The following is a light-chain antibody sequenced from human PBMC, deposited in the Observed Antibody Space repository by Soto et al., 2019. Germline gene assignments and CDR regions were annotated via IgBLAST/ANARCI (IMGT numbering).Light chain of an antibody. CDR3: QQYDNSPIT. J-gene: IGKJ5*01. V-gene: IGKV3-20*01. CDR2: GAS. Sequence: EIVLIQSPGTLSLCPGERATLSCRASQSVSSLLAWYQQKPGQAPRLLIYGASSRATGIPDRFSGTGSETDFTLTISRLEPEDFAVYYCQQYDNSPITFGQGTRLEIK. CDR1: QSVSSL.